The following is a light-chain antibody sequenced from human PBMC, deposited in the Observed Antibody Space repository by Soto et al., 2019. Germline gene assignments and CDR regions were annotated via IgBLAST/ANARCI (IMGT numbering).Light chain of an antibody. Sequence: QSALTQPASVSGSPGQSITISCTGTSSDVGNYNLVSWYQQHPGKAPKLIIYEGSKRPSGVSSRFSGSKSGNTASLTISGLQAEDEADYYCCSYAGSRSVWVFGGGTKVTVL. J-gene: IGLJ3*02. CDR3: CSYAGSRSVWV. CDR1: SSDVGNYNL. CDR2: EGS. V-gene: IGLV2-23*01.